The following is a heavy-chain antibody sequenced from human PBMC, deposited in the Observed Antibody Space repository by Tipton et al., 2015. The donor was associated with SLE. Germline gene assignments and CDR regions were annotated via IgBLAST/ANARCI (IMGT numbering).Heavy chain of an antibody. V-gene: IGHV4-59*08. Sequence: TLSLTCTVSGGSISSYYWSWIRQPPGKGLEWIGYIYYSGSTNYNPSLKSRVTISVDTSKNQFSLKLSSVTAADTAAYYCARHAGSSSSFDFWGQGTLVTVSS. CDR3: ARHAGSSSSFDF. J-gene: IGHJ4*02. CDR2: IYYSGST. D-gene: IGHD6-6*01. CDR1: GGSISSYY.